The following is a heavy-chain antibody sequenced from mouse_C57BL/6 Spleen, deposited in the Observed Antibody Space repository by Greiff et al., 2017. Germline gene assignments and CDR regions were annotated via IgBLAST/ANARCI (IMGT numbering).Heavy chain of an antibody. J-gene: IGHJ2*01. CDR2: IDPSDSYT. CDR1: GYTFTSYW. V-gene: IGHV1-69*01. CDR3: ARGGHRGGFDY. Sequence: VQLQQPGAELVMPGASVKLSCKASGYTFTSYWMHWVKQRPGQGLEWIGEIDPSDSYTNYNQKFKGKSTLTVDKSSSTAYMQLSSLTTEDSAVYYCARGGHRGGFDYWGQGTTLTVSS. D-gene: IGHD3-3*01.